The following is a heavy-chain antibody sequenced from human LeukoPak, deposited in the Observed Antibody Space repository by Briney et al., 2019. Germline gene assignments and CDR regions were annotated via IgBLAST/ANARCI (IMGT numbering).Heavy chain of an antibody. CDR3: AKEGMGFTQTAFDY. Sequence: GGSLRLSCAASGFTFSSYAVSWVRQAPGKGLEWVSGISGSGGSTYYADSVKGRFTISRDNSKNTLYLQMNSLRAEDTALYYCAKEGMGFTQTAFDYWGQGTLVTVSS. J-gene: IGHJ4*02. D-gene: IGHD1-14*01. CDR2: ISGSGGST. CDR1: GFTFSSYA. V-gene: IGHV3-23*01.